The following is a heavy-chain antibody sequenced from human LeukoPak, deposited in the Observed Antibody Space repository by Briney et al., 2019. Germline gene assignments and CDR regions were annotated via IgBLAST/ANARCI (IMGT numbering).Heavy chain of an antibody. CDR1: GGSISSSSYY. CDR3: ARLGVSSWYIDY. J-gene: IGHJ4*02. D-gene: IGHD6-13*01. Sequence: PSETLSLTCTVSGGSISSSSYYWGWIRQPPGKGLEWIGSIYYRGSTYYNPSLKSRVTISVDTSKNQFSLKLSSVTAADTAVYYCARLGVSSWYIDYWGQGTLVTVSS. CDR2: IYYRGST. V-gene: IGHV4-39*01.